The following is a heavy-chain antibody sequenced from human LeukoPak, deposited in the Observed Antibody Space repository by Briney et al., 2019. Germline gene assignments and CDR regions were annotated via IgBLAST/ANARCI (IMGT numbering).Heavy chain of an antibody. CDR2: ISSSSNTL. V-gene: IGHV3-48*03. CDR1: GFTFSAYE. Sequence: GGSLRLSCAASGFTFSAYEMNWVRQAPGKGLEWVSYISSSSNTLYYADSVKGRFTISRDNAKNSLYLQMNSLRAEDTVVYYCARDRSSSCGFDIWGQGTMVTVSS. D-gene: IGHD6-13*01. CDR3: ARDRSSSCGFDI. J-gene: IGHJ3*02.